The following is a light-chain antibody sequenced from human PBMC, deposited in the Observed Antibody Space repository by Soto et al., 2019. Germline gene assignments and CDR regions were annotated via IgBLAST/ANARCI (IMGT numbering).Light chain of an antibody. CDR2: DAS. V-gene: IGKV3-11*01. Sequence: EIVLTQSPATLSLSPGERATLSCRASQSVSSYLAWYQQKPGQAPRLLIYDASNRATGIPARFSGSGSGTDFTLTISSLEPEDFAVYYCQPRSNWPWTFGQGTKV. CDR1: QSVSSY. CDR3: QPRSNWPWT. J-gene: IGKJ1*01.